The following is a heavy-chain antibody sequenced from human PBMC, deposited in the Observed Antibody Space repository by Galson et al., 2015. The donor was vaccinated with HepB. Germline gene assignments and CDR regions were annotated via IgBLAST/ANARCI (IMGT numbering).Heavy chain of an antibody. CDR3: ARLSVSGYGDYGDY. CDR2: IYYSGST. V-gene: IGHV4-39*01. J-gene: IGHJ4*02. D-gene: IGHD4-17*01. Sequence: SETLSLTCTVSGGSISSSSYYWGWIRQPPGKGLEWIGSIYYSGSTYYNPSLKSRVTISVDTSKNQFSLKLSSVTAADTAVYYCARLSVSGYGDYGDYWGQGTLVTVSS. CDR1: GGSISSSSYY.